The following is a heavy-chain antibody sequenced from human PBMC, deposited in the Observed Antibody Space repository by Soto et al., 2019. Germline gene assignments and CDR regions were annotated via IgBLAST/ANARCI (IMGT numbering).Heavy chain of an antibody. CDR1: RFPFSIYA. J-gene: IGHJ4*02. CDR3: VKDQTGVCWE. Sequence: EVQLLEAGGGIVQPVGYLRISCAASRFPFSIYAVNWVRQAPGTGLEWVSTITGGGGATYYADSGKGRFTISRDESKSTLYLQMHRLRAEDTAVYYCVKDQTGVCWEWGQGTLITVSS. D-gene: IGHD2-21*02. CDR2: ITGGGGAT. V-gene: IGHV3-23*01.